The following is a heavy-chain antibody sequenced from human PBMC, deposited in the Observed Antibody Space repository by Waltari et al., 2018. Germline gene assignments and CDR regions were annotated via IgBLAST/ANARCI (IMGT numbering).Heavy chain of an antibody. CDR2: ISWNSGSI. Sequence: VQLVQSGAEVKKPGASVKVSCKVSGYTLTELSMHWVRQAPGKGLEWVSGISWNSGSIGYADSVKGRFTISRDNAKNSLYLQMNSLRAEDTALYYCAKDRVRGYSGYEGFDYWGQGTLVTVSS. CDR1: GYTLTELS. V-gene: IGHV3-9*01. D-gene: IGHD5-12*01. J-gene: IGHJ4*02. CDR3: AKDRVRGYSGYEGFDY.